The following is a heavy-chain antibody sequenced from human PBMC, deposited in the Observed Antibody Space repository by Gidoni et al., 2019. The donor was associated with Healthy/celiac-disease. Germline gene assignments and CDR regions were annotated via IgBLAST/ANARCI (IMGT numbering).Heavy chain of an antibody. D-gene: IGHD6-13*01. CDR2: ISSSSSTI. Sequence: EVQLVESGGALVQPGGSLRLSCAASGFTFSSHSMNWVRQAPGKGLEWVSYISSSSSTIYYADSVKGRFTISRDNAKNSLYLQLNSLRAEDTAVYYCARGSSWSSPSFGYWGQGTLVTVSS. J-gene: IGHJ4*02. V-gene: IGHV3-48*01. CDR3: ARGSSWSSPSFGY. CDR1: GFTFSSHS.